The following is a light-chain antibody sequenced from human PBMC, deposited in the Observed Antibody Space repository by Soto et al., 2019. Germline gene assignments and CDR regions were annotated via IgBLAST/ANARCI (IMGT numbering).Light chain of an antibody. Sequence: QSALTQPASASGTPWPRVTITCFGSSSNIGSNTVNWYQQHPGTAPKLLSYSNNQRTSGVPDRFSGSKSGTSATLAISGLQSEDEADYYCAAWDDSLNGYVFGTGTKVTVL. CDR1: SSNIGSNT. CDR3: AAWDDSLNGYV. V-gene: IGLV1-44*01. J-gene: IGLJ1*01. CDR2: SNN.